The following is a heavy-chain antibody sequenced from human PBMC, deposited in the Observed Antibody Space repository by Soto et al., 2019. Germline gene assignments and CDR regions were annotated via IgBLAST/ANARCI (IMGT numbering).Heavy chain of an antibody. Sequence: GASVKVSCKASGGTFSSYAISWVRQAPGQGLEWMGGIIPIFGTANYAQKFQGRVTITADESTSTAYMELSSLRSEATAVYYCARGYYGSGSHFGVFDIWGQGTMVTVSS. CDR2: IIPIFGTA. CDR3: ARGYYGSGSHFGVFDI. V-gene: IGHV1-69*13. CDR1: GGTFSSYA. D-gene: IGHD3-10*01. J-gene: IGHJ3*02.